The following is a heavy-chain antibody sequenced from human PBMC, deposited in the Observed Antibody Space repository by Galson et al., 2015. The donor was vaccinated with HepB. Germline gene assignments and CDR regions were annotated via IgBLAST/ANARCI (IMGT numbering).Heavy chain of an antibody. J-gene: IGHJ4*02. V-gene: IGHV3-30-3*01. CDR2: ISYDGSNK. Sequence: SLRLSCAASRFTFSSYAMHWVRQAPGKGLEWVAVISYDGSNKYYADSVKGRFTISRDNSKNTLYLQMNSLRAEDTAVYYCARDFPMVRGAADYWGQGTLVTVSS. D-gene: IGHD3-10*01. CDR1: RFTFSSYA. CDR3: ARDFPMVRGAADY.